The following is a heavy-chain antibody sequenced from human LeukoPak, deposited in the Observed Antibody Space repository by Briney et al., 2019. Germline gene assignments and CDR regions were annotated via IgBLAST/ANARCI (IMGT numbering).Heavy chain of an antibody. CDR1: GFTFSSYW. D-gene: IGHD2-15*01. Sequence: PGGSLRLSCAASGFTFSSYWMSWVRQAPGKGLEWVANIKQDGSEKYYVDSVKGRFTISRDNSKNTLYLQMNSLRAEDTAVYYCAKDVEDIVVVEFDYWGQGTLVTVSS. CDR2: IKQDGSEK. CDR3: AKDVEDIVVVEFDY. J-gene: IGHJ4*02. V-gene: IGHV3-7*03.